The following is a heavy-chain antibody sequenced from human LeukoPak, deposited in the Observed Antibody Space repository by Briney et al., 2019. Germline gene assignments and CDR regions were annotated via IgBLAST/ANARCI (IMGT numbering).Heavy chain of an antibody. D-gene: IGHD6-19*01. J-gene: IGHJ4*02. CDR3: AKQVAPHRGWDLDY. CDR2: IYNSGAGI. CDR1: GFTFSTYT. Sequence: SGGSLRLSCAASGFTFSTYTMSWVRQAPGKGLEWVSSIYNSGAGIFYADSVKGRFTISRDNSKNTLYLQMNSLRAEDTAVYYCAKQVAPHRGWDLDYWGQGTLVTVSS. V-gene: IGHV3-23*01.